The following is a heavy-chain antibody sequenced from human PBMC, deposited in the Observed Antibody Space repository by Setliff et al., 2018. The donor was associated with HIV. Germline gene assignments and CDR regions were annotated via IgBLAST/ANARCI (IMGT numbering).Heavy chain of an antibody. V-gene: IGHV3-48*01. Sequence: GGSLRLSCAASGFVFSDHSFHWARQAPGEGLEWLSYISATGTTVSYADSVRGRFIISRDSVRNELYLQMKSLRVEDTALYYCVRDPHYYDSSGYYSMFDIWGQGTVVTVSS. J-gene: IGHJ3*02. CDR1: GFVFSDHS. CDR3: VRDPHYYDSSGYYSMFDI. D-gene: IGHD3-22*01. CDR2: ISATGTTV.